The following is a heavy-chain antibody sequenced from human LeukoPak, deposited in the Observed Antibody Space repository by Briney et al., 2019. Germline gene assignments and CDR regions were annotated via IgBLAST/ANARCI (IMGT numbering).Heavy chain of an antibody. CDR3: ARGRVGAA. CDR1: GFTVSNNY. D-gene: IGHD1-26*01. Sequence: PGGSLRLSCAASGFTVSNNYMTWVGQAPGKGLAWVSVIYSGGQTYYADSVKGRFTISRDNSMNTLYLQMNSLRGEDTAVYYCARGRVGAAWGQGTLVTVSS. J-gene: IGHJ5*02. V-gene: IGHV3-66*01. CDR2: IYSGGQT.